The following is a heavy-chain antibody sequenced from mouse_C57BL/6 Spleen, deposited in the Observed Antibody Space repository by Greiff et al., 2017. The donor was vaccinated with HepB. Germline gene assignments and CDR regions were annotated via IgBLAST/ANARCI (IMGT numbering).Heavy chain of an antibody. D-gene: IGHD3-3*01. CDR2: IDPENGDT. CDR3: TTREGFAY. V-gene: IGHV14-4*01. Sequence: EVKLQQSGAELVRPGASVKLSCTASGFNIKDDYMHWVKQRPEQGLEWIGWIDPENGDTEYASKFQGKATITADTSSNTAYLQLSSLTSEDTAVYYCTTREGFAYWGQGTLVTVSA. CDR1: GFNIKDDY. J-gene: IGHJ3*01.